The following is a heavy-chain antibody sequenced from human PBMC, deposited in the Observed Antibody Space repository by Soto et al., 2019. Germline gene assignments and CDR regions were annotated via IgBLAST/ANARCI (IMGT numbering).Heavy chain of an antibody. V-gene: IGHV3-23*01. J-gene: IGHJ4*02. D-gene: IGHD3-22*01. CDR3: AKDPGAFDYYDRSGHQAFDY. Sequence: VGSLGLSCAASGFTFSSYAMSWVRQAPGKGLEWVSAISGSGGSTYYADSVKGRFTISRDNSKNTLYLQMNSLRAEDTAVYYCAKDPGAFDYYDRSGHQAFDYWGQGTLVTVSS. CDR2: ISGSGGST. CDR1: GFTFSSYA.